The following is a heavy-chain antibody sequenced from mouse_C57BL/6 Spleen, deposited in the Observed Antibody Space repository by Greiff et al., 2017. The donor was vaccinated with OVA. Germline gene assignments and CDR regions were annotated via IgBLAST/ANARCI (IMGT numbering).Heavy chain of an antibody. D-gene: IGHD2-3*01. V-gene: IGHV1-15*01. CDR1: GYTFTDYE. CDR2: IDPETGGT. J-gene: IGHJ2*01. CDR3: TRGHYDGYPYYFDY. Sequence: LVESGAELVRPGASVTLSCKASGYTFTDYEMHWVKQTPVHGLEWIGAIDPETGGTAYNQKFKGKAILTADKSSSTAYMELRSLTSEDSAVYYCTRGHYDGYPYYFDYWGQGTTLTVSS.